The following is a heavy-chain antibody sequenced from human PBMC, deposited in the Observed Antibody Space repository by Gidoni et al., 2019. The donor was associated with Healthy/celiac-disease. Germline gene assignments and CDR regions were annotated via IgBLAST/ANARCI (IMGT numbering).Heavy chain of an antibody. CDR2: ISYDGSNK. Sequence: QVQLVEYGGGVVQPGRSLRLSCEASGFTLRTYGMQWVRRAPGKGLECVAVISYDGSNKYYADSVKGRFTISRDNSKNTLYLQMNSLRAEDTAVYYCAKDKKAFGSGSRTVHHWFDPWGQGTLVTVSS. CDR1: GFTLRTYG. CDR3: AKDKKAFGSGSRTVHHWFDP. V-gene: IGHV3-30*18. J-gene: IGHJ5*02. D-gene: IGHD6-19*01.